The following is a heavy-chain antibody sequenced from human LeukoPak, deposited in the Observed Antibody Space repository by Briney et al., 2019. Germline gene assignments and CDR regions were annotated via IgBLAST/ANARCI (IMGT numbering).Heavy chain of an antibody. Sequence: SETLSLTCTVSGGSISSYYWSWIRQPPGKGLEWIAYISDIGSINYNPSLKSRVTISLDASKNQFSLKLSSVTAADTAVYYCAGHHPRNTVDFWGQGTLVTVSS. CDR2: ISDIGSI. D-gene: IGHD2-8*02. J-gene: IGHJ4*02. V-gene: IGHV4-59*08. CDR1: GGSISSYY. CDR3: AGHHPRNTVDF.